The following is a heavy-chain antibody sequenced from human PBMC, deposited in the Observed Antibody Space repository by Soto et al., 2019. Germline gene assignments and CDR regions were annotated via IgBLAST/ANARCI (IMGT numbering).Heavy chain of an antibody. V-gene: IGHV4-59*01. Sequence: QVQLQESGPGLVKPSGTLSLTCTVSGASISGNYWSWIRQPPGKGLEWIGYVDHSGSANYNPSLKSRVTISIETSKNQFSLNLRSVTAADTAVYYCTKARTKIGGDNRHYYYGMDVWGQGPTVTVSS. CDR1: GASISGNY. J-gene: IGHJ6*02. CDR3: TKARTKIGGDNRHYYYGMDV. CDR2: VDHSGSA. D-gene: IGHD2-2*01.